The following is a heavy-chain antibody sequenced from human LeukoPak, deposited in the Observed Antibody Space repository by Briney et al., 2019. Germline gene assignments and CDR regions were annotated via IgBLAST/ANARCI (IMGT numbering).Heavy chain of an antibody. CDR2: IYYSGST. D-gene: IGHD2-21*02. Sequence: LRLSCAASGFTFSSHAMHWVRQAPGKGLEWIGYIYYSGSTYYNPSLKSRVTISVDTSKNQFSLKLSSVTAADTAVYYCARVLAYCGGDCYYDYWGQGTLVTVSS. J-gene: IGHJ4*02. V-gene: IGHV4-31*02. CDR1: GFTFSSHAMH. CDR3: ARVLAYCGGDCYYDY.